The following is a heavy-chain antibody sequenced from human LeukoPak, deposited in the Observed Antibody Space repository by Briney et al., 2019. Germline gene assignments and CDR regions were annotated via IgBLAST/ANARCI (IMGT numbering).Heavy chain of an antibody. CDR1: GGSFSGYY. D-gene: IGHD3-9*01. CDR2: IYYSGST. Sequence: SETLSLTCAVYGGSFSGYYWSWIRQPPGKGLEWIGSIYYSGSTYYNPSLKSRVTISVDTSKNQFSLKLSSVTAADTAVYYCARGSRYFDWLLFYYFDYWGQGTLVTVSS. J-gene: IGHJ4*02. CDR3: ARGSRYFDWLLFYYFDY. V-gene: IGHV4-34*01.